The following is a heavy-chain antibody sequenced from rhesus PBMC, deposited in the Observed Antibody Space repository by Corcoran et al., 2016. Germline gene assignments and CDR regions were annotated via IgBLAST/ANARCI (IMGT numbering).Heavy chain of an antibody. Sequence: QVTLKESGPALVKPTQTLTLTCTFSGFSISTSGMGVGWIRQPPGKALEGLALIYWDDDKYYSTSLKSRLTISKDTSKNQVVLTMTNMDPVDTATYYCARSRNTVLVVVASYFDYWGQGVLVTVSS. CDR1: GFSISTSGMG. V-gene: IGHV2-174*01. D-gene: IGHD2-21*01. J-gene: IGHJ4*01. CDR3: ARSRNTVLVVVASYFDY. CDR2: IYWDDDK.